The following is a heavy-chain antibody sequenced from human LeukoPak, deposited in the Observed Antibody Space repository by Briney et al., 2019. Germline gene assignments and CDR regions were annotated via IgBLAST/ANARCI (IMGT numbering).Heavy chain of an antibody. CDR1: GFTFNNYW. CDR2: ISSDGSST. J-gene: IGHJ4*02. D-gene: IGHD2-15*01. Sequence: GGSLRLSCAASGFTFNNYWMLWVRQGSGRGLVWVSRISSDGSSTSYTDSVKGRFTISRDNAKNTLYLQMNSLRAEDTAVYYRVRYCSGGSCYLGFDYWGQGTLVTVSS. V-gene: IGHV3-74*01. CDR3: VRYCSGGSCYLGFDY.